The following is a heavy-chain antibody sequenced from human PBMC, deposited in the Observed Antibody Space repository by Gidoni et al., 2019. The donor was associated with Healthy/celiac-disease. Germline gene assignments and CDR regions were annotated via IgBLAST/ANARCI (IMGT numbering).Heavy chain of an antibody. CDR3: AKNPLYSSSDFDY. V-gene: IGHV3-23*01. CDR2: ISGSGGST. D-gene: IGHD6-6*01. Sequence: EVQLLESGGGLVQPVGSLRLSCAASAVTYSRYAMSWVRQAPGKGLAWVSAISGSGGSTYYADSVKGRFTISRDNSKNTLYLQMNSLRAEDTAVYYCAKNPLYSSSDFDYWGQGTLVTVSS. J-gene: IGHJ4*02. CDR1: AVTYSRYA.